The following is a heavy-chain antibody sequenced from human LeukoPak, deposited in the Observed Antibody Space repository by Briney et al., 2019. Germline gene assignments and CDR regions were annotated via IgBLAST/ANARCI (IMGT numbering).Heavy chain of an antibody. CDR1: GFTVSSNY. Sequence: GGSLRLSCAASGFTVSSNYMSWVRQAPEKGLEWVSVIYSGGSTYYADSVKGRFTISRDNSKNTLYLQMNSLRAEDTAVYYCARHSQHYYDSSGYSLGYFDYWGQGTLVTVSS. CDR3: ARHSQHYYDSSGYSLGYFDY. CDR2: IYSGGST. D-gene: IGHD3-22*01. V-gene: IGHV3-66*04. J-gene: IGHJ4*02.